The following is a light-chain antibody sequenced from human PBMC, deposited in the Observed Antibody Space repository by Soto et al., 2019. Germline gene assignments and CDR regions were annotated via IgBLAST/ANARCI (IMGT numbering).Light chain of an antibody. CDR3: QQYDNPLYT. V-gene: IGKV1-33*01. J-gene: IGKJ3*01. Sequence: DIPMTQSPSSLSASVGDRVTITCQASQDVRTFLNWYQQKPGKAPKLLIYDASSLQTGVPSRFSGSGSGTHFTFTISSLQPEDFATYYCQQYDNPLYTFGPGTQVDIK. CDR2: DAS. CDR1: QDVRTF.